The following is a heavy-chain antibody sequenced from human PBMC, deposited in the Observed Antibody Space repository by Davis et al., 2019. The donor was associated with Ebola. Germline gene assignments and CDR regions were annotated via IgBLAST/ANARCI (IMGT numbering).Heavy chain of an antibody. CDR3: ARGYYGSGSYYNWGVYYGMDV. V-gene: IGHV4-34*01. D-gene: IGHD3-10*01. CDR2: INHRGST. Sequence: MPSETLSLTCAVYGGSFSGYYWSWIPQPPGKVLEWSGEINHRGSTNYNPSLKSRITISVDTSKNQFSLKLSSVTAADTAVYYCARGYYGSGSYYNWGVYYGMDVWGQGTTVTVSS. J-gene: IGHJ6*02. CDR1: GGSFSGYY.